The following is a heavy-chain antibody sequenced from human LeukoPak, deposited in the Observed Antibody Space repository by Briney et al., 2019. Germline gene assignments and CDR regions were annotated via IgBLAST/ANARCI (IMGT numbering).Heavy chain of an antibody. J-gene: IGHJ6*03. V-gene: IGHV4-34*01. Sequence: SETLSLTCAVYGGSFSGYYWSWIRQPPGKGLEWIGEINHSGSTNYNPSLKSRVTISVDTSKNQFSLKLSSVTAADTAVYYCARGTSGYSYGNYYYYMDVWGKGTTVTASS. CDR2: INHSGST. D-gene: IGHD5-18*01. CDR1: GGSFSGYY. CDR3: ARGTSGYSYGNYYYYMDV.